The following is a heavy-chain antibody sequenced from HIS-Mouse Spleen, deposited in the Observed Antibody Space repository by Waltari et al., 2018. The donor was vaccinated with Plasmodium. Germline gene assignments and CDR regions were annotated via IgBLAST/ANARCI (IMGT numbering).Heavy chain of an antibody. CDR2: SNPNRGNT. Sequence: QVQLVQSGAEVKKPGASVKVSCKASGYTFTSYDINWVRQATGQGLEWMGWSNPNRGNTGYEQKYQGRVTMTRNTSISTAYMELSSLRSEDTAVYYCARGLDIVATNWFDPWGQGTLVTVSS. CDR1: GYTFTSYD. J-gene: IGHJ5*02. V-gene: IGHV1-8*01. CDR3: ARGLDIVATNWFDP. D-gene: IGHD5-12*01.